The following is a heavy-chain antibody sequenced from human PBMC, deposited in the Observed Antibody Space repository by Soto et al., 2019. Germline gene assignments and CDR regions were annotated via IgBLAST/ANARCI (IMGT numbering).Heavy chain of an antibody. CDR2: IYYSGST. V-gene: IGHV4-31*03. J-gene: IGHJ4*02. CDR1: GGSISSGGYY. D-gene: IGHD3-10*01. CDR3: ARDDGSGSFYYFDY. Sequence: PSETLSLTCTVSGGSISSGGYYWSWIRQHPGKGLEWIGYIYYSGSTYYNPSLKSRVTISVDTSKNQFSLKLSSVTAADTAVYYCARDDGSGSFYYFDYWGQGTLVTVSS.